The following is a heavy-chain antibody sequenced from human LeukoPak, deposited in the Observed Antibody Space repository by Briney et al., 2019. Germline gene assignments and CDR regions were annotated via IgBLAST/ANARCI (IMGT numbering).Heavy chain of an antibody. CDR1: GFTFSSYA. D-gene: IGHD4-23*01. V-gene: IGHV3-23*01. J-gene: IGHJ4*02. CDR2: ISGSGGST. CDR3: AKDRLVRGNSGFDY. Sequence: GASLRLSCAASGFTFSSYAMSWVRQAPGKGLEWVSAISGSGGSTYYADSVKGRFTISRDNSKNTLYQQMNSLRAEDTAVYYCAKDRLVRGNSGFDYWGQGTLVTVSS.